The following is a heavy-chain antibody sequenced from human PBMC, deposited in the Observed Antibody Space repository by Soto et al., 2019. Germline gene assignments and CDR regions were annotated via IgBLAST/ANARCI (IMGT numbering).Heavy chain of an antibody. V-gene: IGHV4-59*01. J-gene: IGHJ6*02. D-gene: IGHD3-22*01. CDR3: ARSYYYDSSGYYYDYGMDV. CDR1: GGSISSYY. CDR2: IYYSGST. Sequence: SETLSLTCTVSGGSISSYYWSWIRQPPGKGLEWIGYIYYSGSTNYNPSLKSRVTISVDTSKNQFSLKLSSVTAADTAVYYCARSYYYDSSGYYYDYGMDVWGQGTTVTVSS.